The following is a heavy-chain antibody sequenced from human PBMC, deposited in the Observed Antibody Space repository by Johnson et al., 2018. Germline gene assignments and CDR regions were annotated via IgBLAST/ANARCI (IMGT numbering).Heavy chain of an antibody. CDR2: ISWNSGSI. D-gene: IGHD5-12*01. Sequence: VQSGGSLRLSCAASGFTFSTYAMHWVRQAPGKGLEWVSGISWNSGSIGYVDSVKGRFTISRDNAKNSLNLQMNSLRTDDTALYYCAKDIGATNSYGMDVWGQGTTVIVSS. V-gene: IGHV3-9*01. J-gene: IGHJ6*02. CDR3: AKDIGATNSYGMDV. CDR1: GFTFSTYA.